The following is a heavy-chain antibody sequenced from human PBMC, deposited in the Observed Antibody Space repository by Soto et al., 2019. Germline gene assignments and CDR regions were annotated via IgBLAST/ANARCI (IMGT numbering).Heavy chain of an antibody. CDR3: AKFHGSTFYYYYYGLDV. Sequence: EVQLLESGGGLVQPGGSLRLSCAASGFTYSNYAMSWVRQTPGKGLEWVSGISNSGGSAYYADSVKGRFTISTDNAKNTLYLQMNSLRAEDTAVYFCAKFHGSTFYYYYYGLDVWGQGTTVTVSS. CDR1: GFTYSNYA. J-gene: IGHJ6*02. V-gene: IGHV3-23*01. D-gene: IGHD2-2*01. CDR2: ISNSGGSA.